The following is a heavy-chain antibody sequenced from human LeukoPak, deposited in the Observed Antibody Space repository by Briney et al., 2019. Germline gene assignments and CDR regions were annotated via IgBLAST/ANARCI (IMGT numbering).Heavy chain of an antibody. J-gene: IGHJ5*02. V-gene: IGHV4-59*01. Sequence: SETLSLTCSVSGGSISNYYWSWIRQPPGKGLEWIGYIYYSGSTNYNPSLNSRVTISVDTSKNQFSLHLSSVTAADTAVYYCARDKTGNNWFDPWGQGTLVTVSS. D-gene: IGHD1-1*01. CDR3: ARDKTGNNWFDP. CDR1: GGSISNYY. CDR2: IYYSGST.